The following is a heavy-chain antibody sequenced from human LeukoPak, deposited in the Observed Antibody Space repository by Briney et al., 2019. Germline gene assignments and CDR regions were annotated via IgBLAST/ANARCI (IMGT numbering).Heavy chain of an antibody. J-gene: IGHJ4*02. CDR3: ADFGSGSYIFDY. CDR2: ISSAGDST. CDR1: GFTFDDYA. V-gene: IGHV3-23*01. Sequence: GGSLRLSCAASGFTFDDYAMHWVRQAPGKGPEWVSGISSAGDSTFYADSVKGRFTISRDNSKNTLYLQMNYVRVEDTAIYYCADFGSGSYIFDYWGQGTLVTVSS. D-gene: IGHD3-10*01.